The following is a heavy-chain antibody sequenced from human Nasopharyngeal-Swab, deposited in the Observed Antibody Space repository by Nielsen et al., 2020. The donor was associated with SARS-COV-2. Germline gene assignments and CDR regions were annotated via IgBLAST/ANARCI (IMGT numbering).Heavy chain of an antibody. Sequence: GESLKISCAASGFTFSSYSMNWVRQAPGKGLEWVSSISSSSSYIYYADSVKGRFTISRDNAKNSLYLQMNSLRAEDTAVYYCARPHYYDSSGYYGPYYYGMDVWGQGTTVTVSS. CDR2: ISSSSSYI. CDR1: GFTFSSYS. D-gene: IGHD3-22*01. J-gene: IGHJ6*02. V-gene: IGHV3-21*01. CDR3: ARPHYYDSSGYYGPYYYGMDV.